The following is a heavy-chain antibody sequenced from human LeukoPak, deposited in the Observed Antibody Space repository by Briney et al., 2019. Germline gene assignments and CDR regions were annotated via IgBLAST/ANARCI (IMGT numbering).Heavy chain of an antibody. J-gene: IGHJ5*02. CDR1: GYTFTGYY. CDR2: VNPNNGVP. Sequence: ASVKVSCKASGYTFTGYYMHWVRQAPGQRLEWMGRVNPNNGVPNYAQKFQGRVTMTRDTAISTFYMELSSLRSDDTAVYFCAREVGYSSSYYGRFDPWGQGTLVIVSS. CDR3: AREVGYSSSYYGRFDP. D-gene: IGHD2-2*01. V-gene: IGHV1-2*06.